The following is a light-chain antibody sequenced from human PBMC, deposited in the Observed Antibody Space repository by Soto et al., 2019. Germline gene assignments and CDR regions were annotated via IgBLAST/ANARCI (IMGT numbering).Light chain of an antibody. Sequence: PLTQSPSSLSASVGDSVTVTCRASQSINLYLNWYQQKPGKAPTLLIYGASTLQSGVPSRFSGGGSRTDFTLTISSLQTEDFATYYCQQSYRSPYTFGQGTKLEI. J-gene: IGKJ2*01. CDR2: GAS. V-gene: IGKV1-39*01. CDR1: QSINLY. CDR3: QQSYRSPYT.